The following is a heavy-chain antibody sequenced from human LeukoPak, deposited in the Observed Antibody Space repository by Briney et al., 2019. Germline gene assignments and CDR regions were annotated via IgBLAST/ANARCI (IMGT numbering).Heavy chain of an antibody. V-gene: IGHV5-51*01. CDR2: IYPENSDV. D-gene: IGHD2-2*02. J-gene: IGHJ5*02. Sequence: GESLKISCKGSGNSFTGYWVAWVRQMPGEGLEWMGIIYPENSDVRYSPSFRGQVTISADQSANTAYLQWSSLKASDTATYYCVRYCSSTRCYNRRFDPWGQGTLVTVSS. CDR3: VRYCSSTRCYNRRFDP. CDR1: GNSFTGYW.